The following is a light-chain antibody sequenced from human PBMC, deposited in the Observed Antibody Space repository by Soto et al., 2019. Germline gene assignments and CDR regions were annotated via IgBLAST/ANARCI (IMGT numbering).Light chain of an antibody. CDR3: QQYGSSPWT. J-gene: IGKJ1*01. Sequence: EMGLTQSPGTLSLSPGERATLSCRASQSVSSSYLAWYQQKPGHAPRLLIYGASSGATGIPDRFSGSGSGTDFTLTISRLEPEDFAVYYCQQYGSSPWTFGQGTKVEIK. CDR1: QSVSSSY. V-gene: IGKV3-20*01. CDR2: GAS.